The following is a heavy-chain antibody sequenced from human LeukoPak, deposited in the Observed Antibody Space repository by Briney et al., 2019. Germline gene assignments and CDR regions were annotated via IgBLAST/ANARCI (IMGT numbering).Heavy chain of an antibody. J-gene: IGHJ4*02. CDR1: GFSFDDYA. V-gene: IGHV3-43D*03. CDR2: ISWDGGST. CDR3: AKDIYGSGSYGGLFDY. D-gene: IGHD3-10*01. Sequence: GGSLRLSCAASGFSFDDYAMHWVRQAPGPGLESVSLISWDGGSTYYADSVKGRFTISRDNSKNSLYLQMNSLRAEDTALYYCAKDIYGSGSYGGLFDYWGQGTLVTVSS.